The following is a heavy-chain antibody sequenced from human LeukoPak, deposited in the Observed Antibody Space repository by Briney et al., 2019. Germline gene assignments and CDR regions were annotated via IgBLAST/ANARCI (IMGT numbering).Heavy chain of an antibody. Sequence: SETLSLTCTVSGGSISSGSYYWSWIRQPAGKGLEWIGRIYTSGSTNYNPSLKSRVTISVDTSKNQFSLKLSSVTAADTAVYYCARGITMVRGVIINSHYYFDYWGQGTLVTVSS. CDR1: GGSISSGSYY. D-gene: IGHD3-10*01. V-gene: IGHV4-61*02. J-gene: IGHJ4*02. CDR2: IYTSGST. CDR3: ARGITMVRGVIINSHYYFDY.